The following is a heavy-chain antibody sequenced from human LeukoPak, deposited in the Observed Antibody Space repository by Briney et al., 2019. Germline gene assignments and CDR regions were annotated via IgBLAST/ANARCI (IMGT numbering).Heavy chain of an antibody. Sequence: GGSLRLSCAASGFTFSSYSMNWVRQAPGKGLEWVSAISGSGGSTYYADSVKGRFTISRDNSKNTLYLQMNSLRAEDTAVYYCAKLLSGLWAFDIWGQGTMVTVSS. CDR3: AKLLSGLWAFDI. D-gene: IGHD3-10*01. J-gene: IGHJ3*02. V-gene: IGHV3-23*01. CDR1: GFTFSSYS. CDR2: ISGSGGST.